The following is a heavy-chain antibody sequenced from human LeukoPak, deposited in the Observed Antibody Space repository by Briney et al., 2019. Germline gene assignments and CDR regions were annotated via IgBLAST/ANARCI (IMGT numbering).Heavy chain of an antibody. J-gene: IGHJ4*02. V-gene: IGHV4-39*07. CDR3: ARVIPDYYFDY. D-gene: IGHD2-21*01. CDR1: GASISSSSYY. CDR2: IYYSGST. Sequence: SETLSLTCTVSGASISSSSYYWGWTRQPPGKGLELIGNIYYSGSTYYNPSLKSRVTISVDTSKNQFSLKLSSVTAADTAVYYCARVIPDYYFDYWGQGTLVTVSS.